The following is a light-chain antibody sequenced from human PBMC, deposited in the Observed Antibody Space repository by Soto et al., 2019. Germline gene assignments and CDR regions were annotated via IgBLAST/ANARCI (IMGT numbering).Light chain of an antibody. Sequence: EIVLTQSPGTLSLSPGERATLSCRASQNIDGNFLVWHQQKPGQAPTLLINAAFTRATGIPDRFSGSGPGTDFTLTISRLEPEDFAVNYCQPYGAPPFTFGGSTKVENK. CDR3: QPYGAPPFT. CDR1: QNIDGNF. V-gene: IGKV3-20*01. J-gene: IGKJ4*01. CDR2: AAF.